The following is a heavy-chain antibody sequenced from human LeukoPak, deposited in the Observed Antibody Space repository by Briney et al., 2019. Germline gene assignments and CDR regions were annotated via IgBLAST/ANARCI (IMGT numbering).Heavy chain of an antibody. CDR2: INPDSGGT. J-gene: IGHJ4*02. D-gene: IGHD2-2*01. V-gene: IGHV1-2*02. CDR1: GGTFSSYA. CDR3: ATNPAATRGFDN. Sequence: GSSVNVSCKASGGTFSSYAISWVRQAPGQGLEWMGWINPDSGGTKYAQKFQGRVTMTRDTSISTAYMEVSRLRSDDTAVYYCATNPAATRGFDNWGQGTLVTVSS.